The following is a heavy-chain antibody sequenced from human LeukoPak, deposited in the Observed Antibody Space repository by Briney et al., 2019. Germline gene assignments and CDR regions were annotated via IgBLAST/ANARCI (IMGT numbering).Heavy chain of an antibody. Sequence: GGSLRLSCAASGFTFSSYSMNWVRQAPGKGLEWVSSISSSSSYIYYADSVKGRFTISRDNAKNSLYLQVNSLRAEDTAVYYCARDSRYVVAPPFDYWGQGTLVTVSS. CDR1: GFTFSSYS. J-gene: IGHJ4*02. CDR3: ARDSRYVVAPPFDY. D-gene: IGHD2-15*01. CDR2: ISSSSSYI. V-gene: IGHV3-21*01.